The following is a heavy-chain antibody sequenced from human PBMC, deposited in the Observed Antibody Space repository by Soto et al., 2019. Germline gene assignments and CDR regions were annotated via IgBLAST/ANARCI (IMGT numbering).Heavy chain of an antibody. CDR1: GFTFSSYS. J-gene: IGHJ6*02. D-gene: IGHD3-3*01. V-gene: IGHV3-21*01. CDR3: ARDRYDFWSGLPLYGMDV. Sequence: GSLRLSCAASGFTFSSYSMNWVRQAPGKGLEWVSSISSSSSYIYYADSVKGRFTISRDNAKNSLYLQMNSLRAEDTAVYYCARDRYDFWSGLPLYGMDVWGQGTTVTVSS. CDR2: ISSSSSYI.